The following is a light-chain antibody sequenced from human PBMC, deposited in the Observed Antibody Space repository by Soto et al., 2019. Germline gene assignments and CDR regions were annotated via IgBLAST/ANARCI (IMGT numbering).Light chain of an antibody. CDR1: QSITRW. CDR3: QQYNSYSQFT. J-gene: IGKJ3*01. Sequence: DIQMTQSPSTLSASIGDRVTITCRASQSITRWLAWYQQKPGKAPKLLIYDAYSLESGVPSRFSGSGSGTEFTLTISCLQPDDVATYYCQQYNSYSQFTFGPGTKVDIK. V-gene: IGKV1-5*01. CDR2: DAY.